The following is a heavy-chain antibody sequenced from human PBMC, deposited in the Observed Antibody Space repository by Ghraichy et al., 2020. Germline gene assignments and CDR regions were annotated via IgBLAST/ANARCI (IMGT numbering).Heavy chain of an antibody. CDR2: ISYDGSNK. J-gene: IGHJ3*02. CDR1: GFTFSSYA. D-gene: IGHD2-2*02. CDR3: ARWDHCSSTSCYSGDAFDI. V-gene: IGHV3-30-3*01. Sequence: GGSLRLSCAASGFTFSSYAMHWVRQAPGKGLEWVAVISYDGSNKYYADSVKGRFTISRDNSKNTLYLQMNSLRAEDTAVDYCARWDHCSSTSCYSGDAFDIWGQGTMVTVSS.